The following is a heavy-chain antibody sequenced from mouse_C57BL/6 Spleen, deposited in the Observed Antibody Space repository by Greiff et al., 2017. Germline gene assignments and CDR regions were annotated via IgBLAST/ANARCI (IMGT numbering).Heavy chain of an antibody. CDR1: EYEFPSHD. J-gene: IGHJ4*01. CDR3: AGRWLREGGDAMDY. V-gene: IGHV5-2*03. Sequence: DVKLVESGGGLVQPGESLKLSCESNEYEFPSHDMSWVRKTPEKRLELVAAINSDGGSTYYPDTMERRFIISRDNTKKTLYLQMSSLRSEDTALYYCAGRWLREGGDAMDYWGQGTSVTVSS. CDR2: INSDGGST. D-gene: IGHD2-2*01.